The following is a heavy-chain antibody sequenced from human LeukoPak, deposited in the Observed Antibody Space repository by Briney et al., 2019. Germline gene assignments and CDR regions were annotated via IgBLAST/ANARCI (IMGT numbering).Heavy chain of an antibody. D-gene: IGHD4-4*01. V-gene: IGHV4-4*07. J-gene: IGHJ5*02. CDR2: IYTSGST. CDR1: GGSISSYY. Sequence: SETLSLTCTVSGGSISSYYWSLIRQPAGKGLEWIGRIYTSGSTNYNPSLKSRVTISVDTSKNQFSLKLSSVTAADTAVYYCAATTVTAGFDPWGQGTLVTVSS. CDR3: AATTVTAGFDP.